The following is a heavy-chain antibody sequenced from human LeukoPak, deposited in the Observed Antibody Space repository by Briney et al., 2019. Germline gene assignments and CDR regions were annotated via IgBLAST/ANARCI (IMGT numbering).Heavy chain of an antibody. Sequence: GGSLRLSCAASGFTVSSNYMSWVRQAPGKGLEWVSVIYSGGSTYYADSVKGRFTISRDNSKNTLYLQMNSLRAEDTAVYYCARDRGGGYCSSTSCYRGGFDPWGQGTLVTVS. D-gene: IGHD2-2*01. CDR3: ARDRGGGYCSSTSCYRGGFDP. CDR1: GFTVSSNY. CDR2: IYSGGST. V-gene: IGHV3-53*01. J-gene: IGHJ5*02.